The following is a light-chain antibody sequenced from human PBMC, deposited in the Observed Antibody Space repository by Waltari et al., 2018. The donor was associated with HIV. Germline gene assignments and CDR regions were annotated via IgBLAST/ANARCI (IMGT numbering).Light chain of an antibody. Sequence: EVVMTQSPGTLSVSPGERATLSCRSSENIRNNLAWYQQKPGQAPRLLFYDASARHTGVPARFSGSGSGTEFTLTISGLQSEDFANYYCQQYSRWPPTWTFGQGTKVDVK. CDR2: DAS. CDR1: ENIRNN. V-gene: IGKV3-15*01. CDR3: QQYSRWPPTWT. J-gene: IGKJ1*01.